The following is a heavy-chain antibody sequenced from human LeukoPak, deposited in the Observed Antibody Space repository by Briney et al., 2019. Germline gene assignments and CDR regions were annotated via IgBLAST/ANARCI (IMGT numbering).Heavy chain of an antibody. D-gene: IGHD3-10*01. Sequence: PGGSLRLSCAASGFTFSTYTMTWVRQAPGKGLEWVSTITASGSSTYYADSVKGRFTISRDNSKNTLYLQLNSLRAEDTAVYYCAKDQGYYGSGSYKEYFQHWGQGTLVTVSS. J-gene: IGHJ1*01. CDR3: AKDQGYYGSGSYKEYFQH. CDR2: ITASGSST. CDR1: GFTFSTYT. V-gene: IGHV3-23*01.